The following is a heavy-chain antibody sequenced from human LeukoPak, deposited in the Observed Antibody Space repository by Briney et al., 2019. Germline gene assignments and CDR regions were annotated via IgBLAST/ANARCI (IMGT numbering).Heavy chain of an antibody. CDR2: LRYDGSNK. J-gene: IGHJ6*03. Sequence: GGSLRLSCAASGFTFSSYGIHWVRQAPGKGLEGVAFLRYDGSNKYYADSVKGRFTISRDNSKNTLYLQMNSLRAEDTAVYYCAKEMGSGWYTGSYYMDVWGKGTTVTISS. CDR3: AKEMGSGWYTGSYYMDV. V-gene: IGHV3-30*02. CDR1: GFTFSSYG. D-gene: IGHD6-19*01.